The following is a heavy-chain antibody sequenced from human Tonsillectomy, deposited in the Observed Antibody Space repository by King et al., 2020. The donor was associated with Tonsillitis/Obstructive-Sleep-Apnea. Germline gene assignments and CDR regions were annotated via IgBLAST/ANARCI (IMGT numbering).Heavy chain of an antibody. CDR1: GFTFSRYW. D-gene: IGHD3-10*01. CDR3: AKGQPLSSFDY. J-gene: IGHJ4*02. V-gene: IGHV3-74*01. Sequence: EVQLVESGGGLVQPGGSLRLSCAASGFTFSRYWMHWVRQAPGKGLVWVSRINSGGSITSYADSVKGRFTISRDNAKNTLYLQMNSLRAEDTAVYYCAKGQPLSSFDYWGQGTLVTVSS. CDR2: INSGGSIT.